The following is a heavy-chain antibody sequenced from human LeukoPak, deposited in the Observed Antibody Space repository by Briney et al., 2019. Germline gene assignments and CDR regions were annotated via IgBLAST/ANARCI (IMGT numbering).Heavy chain of an antibody. D-gene: IGHD1-26*01. V-gene: IGHV4-31*03. Sequence: SQTLSLTCTVSGGSISSGGYYWSWIRQHPGKGLEWFGYIYYSGSTYYNPSLKSRVTISVDMSKNQFSLKLSSVTAADTAVYYCASSYSGSYYWFDYWGQGTLVTVSS. CDR2: IYYSGST. CDR3: ASSYSGSYYWFDY. J-gene: IGHJ4*02. CDR1: GGSISSGGYY.